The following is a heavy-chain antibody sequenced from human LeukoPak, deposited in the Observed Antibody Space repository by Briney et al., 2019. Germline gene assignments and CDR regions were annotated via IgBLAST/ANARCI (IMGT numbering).Heavy chain of an antibody. CDR1: GFTFSSYA. CDR3: AKDPQYVLLWFGELPQRGFDY. J-gene: IGHJ4*02. CDR2: ISGSGCST. V-gene: IGHV3-23*01. Sequence: PGGSLRLSCAASGFTFSSYAMSWVRQAPGKGLEWVSTISGSGCSTYYADSVKGRFTISRDNSKNTLYLQMNSLRAEDTAVYYCAKDPQYVLLWFGELPQRGFDYWGQGTLVTVSS. D-gene: IGHD3-10*01.